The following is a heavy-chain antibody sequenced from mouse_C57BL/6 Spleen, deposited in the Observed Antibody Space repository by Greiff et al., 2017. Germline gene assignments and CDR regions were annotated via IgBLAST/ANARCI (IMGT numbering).Heavy chain of an antibody. J-gene: IGHJ2*01. CDR1: GYTFTSYW. D-gene: IGHD1-1*01. V-gene: IGHV1-7*01. CDR2: INPSSGYT. CDR3: AHITTVSDY. Sequence: QVQLQQSGAELAKPGASVKLSCKASGYTFTSYWMHWVKQRPGQGLEWIRYINPSSGYTKYNQKFKDKATLTADKSSSTAYVQLSSLTYEDSAVDYCAHITTVSDYWGQGTTLTVSS.